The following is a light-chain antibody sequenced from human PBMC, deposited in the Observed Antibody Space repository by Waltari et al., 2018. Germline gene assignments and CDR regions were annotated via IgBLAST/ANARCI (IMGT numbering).Light chain of an antibody. J-gene: IGLJ1*01. CDR2: DVT. V-gene: IGLV2-14*03. CDR1: SSYVGAYDY. CDR3: NSHTSVSTLV. Sequence: QSALTQPASVSGSPGQSITISCTGTSSYVGAYDYVSWYQQHPGKAPKLIIYDVTNRPSGVSIRFSGSKSGNTASLTISGLQSEDEADYYCNSHTSVSTLVFGTGTTVTVI.